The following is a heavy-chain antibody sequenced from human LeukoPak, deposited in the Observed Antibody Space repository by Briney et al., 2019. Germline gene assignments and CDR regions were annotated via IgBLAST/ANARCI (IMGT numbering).Heavy chain of an antibody. CDR3: AKAPRITMVRDSYFDY. Sequence: GRSLRLSCAASGFTFSSYGMHWVRQAPGKGLEWVAVIWYDGSNKYYADSVKGRFTISRDNSKNTLYLQMNSLRAEDTAVYYCAKAPRITMVRDSYFDYWGQGTLVTVSS. D-gene: IGHD3-10*01. CDR2: IWYDGSNK. J-gene: IGHJ4*02. CDR1: GFTFSSYG. V-gene: IGHV3-33*06.